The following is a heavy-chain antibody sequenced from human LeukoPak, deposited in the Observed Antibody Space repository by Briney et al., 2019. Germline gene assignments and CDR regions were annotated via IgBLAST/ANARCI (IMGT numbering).Heavy chain of an antibody. CDR2: IYYSGST. CDR1: GGSISSYY. D-gene: IGHD2-15*01. J-gene: IGHJ4*02. V-gene: IGHV4-59*08. CDR3: ARQSPGGGYCSGGSCYSGFEFDY. Sequence: PSETLSLTCTVSGGSISSYYWSWIRQPPGKGLEWIGYIYYSGSTNYNPSLKSRVTISVDTSKNQFSLKLSSVTAADTAVYYCARQSPGGGYCSGGSCYSGFEFDYWGQGTLVTVSS.